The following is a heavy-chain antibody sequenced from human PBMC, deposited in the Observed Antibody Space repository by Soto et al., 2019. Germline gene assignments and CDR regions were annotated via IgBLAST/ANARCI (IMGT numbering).Heavy chain of an antibody. V-gene: IGHV3-21*01. CDR2: ISSSSSYI. Sequence: GSLRLSCAASGFTFSSYSMNWVRQAPGKGLEWVSSISSSSSYIYYADSVKGRFTISRDNAKNSLYLQMNSLRAEDTAVYYCARGTYYDFWSGYYSDYYYYGMDVWGQGTTVTVSS. CDR3: ARGTYYDFWSGYYSDYYYYGMDV. D-gene: IGHD3-3*01. J-gene: IGHJ6*02. CDR1: GFTFSSYS.